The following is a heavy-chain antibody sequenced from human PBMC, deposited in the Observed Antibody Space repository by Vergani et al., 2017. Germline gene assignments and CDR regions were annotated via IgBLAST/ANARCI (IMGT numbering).Heavy chain of an antibody. D-gene: IGHD3-10*01. J-gene: IGHJ6*02. CDR2: IDPSDSYT. CDR3: ARSGSYYYDPYGMDV. Sequence: EVQLVQSGAEVKKPGESLRISCKGSGYSFTSYWISWVRQMPGQGLEWMGRIDPSDSYTNYSPSFQGHVTISADKSISTAYLQWSSLKASDTAMYYCARSGSYYYDPYGMDVWGQGTTVTVSS. V-gene: IGHV5-10-1*01. CDR1: GYSFTSYW.